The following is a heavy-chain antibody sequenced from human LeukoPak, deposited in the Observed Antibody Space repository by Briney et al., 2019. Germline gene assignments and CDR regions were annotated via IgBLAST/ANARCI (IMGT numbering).Heavy chain of an antibody. CDR3: ARDGGDDILTGYWAYFDY. CDR2: ISAYNGNT. CDR1: GYTFTSYG. D-gene: IGHD3-9*01. Sequence: ASVKVSCKASGYTFTSYGISWVRQAPGQGLEWMGWISAYNGNTNYAQKLQGRVTMTTATSTSTAYMELRSLRSDDTAVYYCARDGGDDILTGYWAYFDYWGQGTLVTVSS. J-gene: IGHJ4*02. V-gene: IGHV1-18*04.